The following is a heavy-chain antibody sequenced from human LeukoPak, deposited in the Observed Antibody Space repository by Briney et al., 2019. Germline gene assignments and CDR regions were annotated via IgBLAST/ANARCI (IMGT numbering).Heavy chain of an antibody. CDR3: AKDPVDIVVVTATSYY. J-gene: IGHJ4*02. V-gene: IGHV3-23*01. Sequence: PGGSLRLSCAASGFTFSSYAMSWVRQAPGKGLERVSAISGSGGSTYYADSVKGRFTISRDNSKNTLYLQMNSLRAEDTAVYYCAKDPVDIVVVTATSYYWGQGTLVTVSS. D-gene: IGHD2-21*02. CDR2: ISGSGGST. CDR1: GFTFSSYA.